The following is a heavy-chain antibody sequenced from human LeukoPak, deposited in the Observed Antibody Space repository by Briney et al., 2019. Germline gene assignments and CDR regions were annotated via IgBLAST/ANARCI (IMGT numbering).Heavy chain of an antibody. J-gene: IGHJ4*02. D-gene: IGHD3-9*01. Sequence: GESLKISCKGSGYSFTSYWIGWVRQLPGKGLVWMGIIYPGDSDTRYSPSFQGQVTISADKSISTAYLQWSSLKASDTAMYYCARQGILAGYQFDYWGQGTLVTVSS. CDR3: ARQGILAGYQFDY. CDR1: GYSFTSYW. V-gene: IGHV5-51*01. CDR2: IYPGDSDT.